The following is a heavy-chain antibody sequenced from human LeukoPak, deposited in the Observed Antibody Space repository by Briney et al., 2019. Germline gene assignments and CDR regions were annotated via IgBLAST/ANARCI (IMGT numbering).Heavy chain of an antibody. CDR3: ATPGYSGYDAPLGY. J-gene: IGHJ4*02. CDR2: MNPNSGNT. CDR1: GYTFTSYD. V-gene: IGHV1-8*01. Sequence: ASVKVSCKASGYTFTSYDINWVRQATGQGLEWMGWMNPNSGNTGYAQKFQGRVTMTEDTSTDTAYMELSSLRSEDTAVYYCATPGYSGYDAPLGYWGQGTLVTVSS. D-gene: IGHD5-12*01.